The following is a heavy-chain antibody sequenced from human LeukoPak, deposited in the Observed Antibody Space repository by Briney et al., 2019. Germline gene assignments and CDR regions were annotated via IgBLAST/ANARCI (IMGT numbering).Heavy chain of an antibody. J-gene: IGHJ4*02. CDR2: ISGYNGNT. D-gene: IGHD3-22*01. CDR3: ARDRDPYYYDSSGYDDH. Sequence: ASVKVSCKAAGYTFVSYGISWVRQAPGQGLEWMGWISGYNGNTNYAQKFQGRVTMTTETPTSTIYMELRRLRYDDTAVYYCARDRDPYYYDSSGYDDHWGQGTLVTVSS. CDR1: GYTFVSYG. V-gene: IGHV1-18*01.